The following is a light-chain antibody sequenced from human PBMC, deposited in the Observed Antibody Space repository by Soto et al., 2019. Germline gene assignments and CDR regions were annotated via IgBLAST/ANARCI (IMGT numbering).Light chain of an antibody. CDR2: DVS. Sequence: QSALTQPRSVSRSPGQSVTISCTGTSSDVGDYNYVSWYQQHPGEAPKLMIYDVSQRPSGVPDRFSGSKSDNTASLTISGLQAEDEADYYCCSYAGNFLYVFGTGTKVTVL. CDR3: CSYAGNFLYV. CDR1: SSDVGDYNY. V-gene: IGLV2-11*01. J-gene: IGLJ1*01.